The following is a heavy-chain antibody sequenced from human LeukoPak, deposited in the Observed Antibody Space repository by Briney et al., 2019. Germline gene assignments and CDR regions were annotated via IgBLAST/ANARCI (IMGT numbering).Heavy chain of an antibody. CDR1: GGSISSYY. CDR3: ARDACGGDCAYFDY. Sequence: SETLSLTCTVSGGSISSYYWSWFRQPPGKGREWIGYIYYSGSTNYNPSLKSRVTISVDTSKNQFSLKLSSVTAADTAVYYCARDACGGDCAYFDYWGQGTLVTVSS. D-gene: IGHD2-21*02. CDR2: IYYSGST. V-gene: IGHV4-59*01. J-gene: IGHJ4*02.